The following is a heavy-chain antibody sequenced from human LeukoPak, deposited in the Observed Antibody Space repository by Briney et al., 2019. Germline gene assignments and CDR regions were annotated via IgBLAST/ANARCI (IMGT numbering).Heavy chain of an antibody. CDR3: ARDTSGYYDY. J-gene: IGHJ4*02. D-gene: IGHD2-15*01. Sequence: PGGSLRLSCEASGFTFRNYGMHWVRQAPGEGLDWVGVIWFDGSNRYYADSVKGRFTISRDNSKNTLYLQVNSVRAEDTAVYYCARDTSGYYDYWGQGALVTVSS. V-gene: IGHV3-33*01. CDR2: IWFDGSNR. CDR1: GFTFRNYG.